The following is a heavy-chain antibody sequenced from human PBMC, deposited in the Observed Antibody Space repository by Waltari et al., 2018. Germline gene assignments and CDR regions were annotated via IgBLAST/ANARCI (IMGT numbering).Heavy chain of an antibody. V-gene: IGHV3-7*01. CDR2: IKQDGSEK. Sequence: EVQLVESGGGLVQPGGSLRLSCAASGFTFSSYWVSWVRQAPGKGLEWVANIKQDGSEKYSVDSVKGRFTISRDNAKNSLSLQMNSLRAEDTAVYFCARLYNTGWYGIDYWGQGTLVTVSS. D-gene: IGHD6-19*01. CDR3: ARLYNTGWYGIDY. J-gene: IGHJ4*02. CDR1: GFTFSSYW.